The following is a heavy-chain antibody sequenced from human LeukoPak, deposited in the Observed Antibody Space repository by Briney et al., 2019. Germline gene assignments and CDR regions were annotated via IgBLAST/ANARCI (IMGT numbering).Heavy chain of an antibody. J-gene: IGHJ5*02. CDR1: GGSVSSSSYY. D-gene: IGHD6-19*01. V-gene: IGHV4-39*07. CDR2: IYYSGST. Sequence: PSETLSLTCTVSGGSVSSSSYYWGWIRQPPGKGLEWIGSIYYSGSTYYNPSLKSRVTIPVDTSKKQFSLKLSSVTAADTAVYYCARVSARYSSGWYPIRKLNNWFDPGGQGTLVTVSS. CDR3: ARVSARYSSGWYPIRKLNNWFDP.